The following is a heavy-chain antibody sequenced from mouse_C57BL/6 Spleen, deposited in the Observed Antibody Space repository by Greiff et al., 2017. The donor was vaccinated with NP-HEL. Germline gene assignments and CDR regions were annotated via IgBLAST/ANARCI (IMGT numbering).Heavy chain of an antibody. Sequence: QVQLQQPGAELVRPGSSVKLSCKASGYTFTSYWMHWVKQRPIQGLEWIGNIDPSDSETHYNQKFKDKATLTVDKSSSTAYMQLSSLTSEDSAVYYCARSGDYYGSSSLFDYWGQGTTLTVSS. D-gene: IGHD1-1*01. V-gene: IGHV1-52*01. CDR3: ARSGDYYGSSSLFDY. CDR1: GYTFTSYW. CDR2: IDPSDSET. J-gene: IGHJ2*01.